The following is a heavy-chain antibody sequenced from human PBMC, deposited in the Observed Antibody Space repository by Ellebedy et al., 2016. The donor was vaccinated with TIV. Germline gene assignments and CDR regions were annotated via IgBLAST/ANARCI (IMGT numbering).Heavy chain of an antibody. Sequence: SETLSLXXTVSGGSISSGGYYWSWIRQHPGKGLEWIGYIYYSGSTYYNPSLKSRVTISVDTSKNQFSLKLSSVTAADTAVYYCARFARELNASSGHIPPRFFDYWGQGTLVTVSS. V-gene: IGHV4-31*03. CDR2: IYYSGST. CDR1: GGSISSGGYY. D-gene: IGHD3-22*01. J-gene: IGHJ4*02. CDR3: ARFARELNASSGHIPPRFFDY.